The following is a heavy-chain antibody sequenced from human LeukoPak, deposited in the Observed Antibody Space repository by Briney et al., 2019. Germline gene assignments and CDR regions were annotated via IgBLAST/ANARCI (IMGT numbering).Heavy chain of an antibody. CDR1: GYTFTGYY. Sequence: ASVKVSCKASGYTFTGYYMHWVRQAPGQGLEWMGRINPNSGGTNYAQKFQGRVTMTRDTSISTAYMELSRLRSDDTAVYYCARADYVWGSYRSKDPYYWGQGTLVTVSS. D-gene: IGHD3-16*02. V-gene: IGHV1-2*06. CDR2: INPNSGGT. J-gene: IGHJ4*02. CDR3: ARADYVWGSYRSKDPYY.